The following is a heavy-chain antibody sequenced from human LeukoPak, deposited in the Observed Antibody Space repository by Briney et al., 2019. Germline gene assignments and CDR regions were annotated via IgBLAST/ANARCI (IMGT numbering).Heavy chain of an antibody. D-gene: IGHD3-16*01. CDR3: ARRMTFGRKKGWFDP. Sequence: PSETLSLTCTVSGYSISSGYYWGWIRSPPGRGLEWIGSIYHSGSTNYNPSLKSRVTISADTSKNQFSLKLSSVTAADTAVYYCARRMTFGRKKGWFDPWGQGTLVTVSS. J-gene: IGHJ5*02. V-gene: IGHV4-38-2*02. CDR2: IYHSGST. CDR1: GYSISSGYY.